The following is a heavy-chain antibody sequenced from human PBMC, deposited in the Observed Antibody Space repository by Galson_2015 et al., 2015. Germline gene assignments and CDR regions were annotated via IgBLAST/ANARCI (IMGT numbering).Heavy chain of an antibody. CDR1: GFTFSSYG. CDR3: ARELVSYYFDY. D-gene: IGHD3-10*01. V-gene: IGHV3-33*01. Sequence: SLRLSCAASGFTFSSYGMHWVRQAPGKGLEWVAVIWYDGSNKYYADSVKGRFTISRDNSKNTLYLQMNSLRAEDTAVYYCARELVSYYFDYWGQGTLVTVSS. CDR2: IWYDGSNK. J-gene: IGHJ4*02.